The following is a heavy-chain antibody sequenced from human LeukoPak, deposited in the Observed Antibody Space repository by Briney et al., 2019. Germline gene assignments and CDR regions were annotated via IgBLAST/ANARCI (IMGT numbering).Heavy chain of an antibody. V-gene: IGHV3-11*01. CDR2: ISSSGSTR. D-gene: IGHD3-10*01. CDR1: GFTFNDCY. Sequence: GGSLRLSCAASGFTFNDCYMNWIRQAPGKGPEWVSYISSSGSTRYYADSLKGRFTISRDNAGNSLYLQMDSLRADDTAVYYCARDRSRMVRGIDALDLWGQGAMVTVSS. CDR3: ARDRSRMVRGIDALDL. J-gene: IGHJ3*01.